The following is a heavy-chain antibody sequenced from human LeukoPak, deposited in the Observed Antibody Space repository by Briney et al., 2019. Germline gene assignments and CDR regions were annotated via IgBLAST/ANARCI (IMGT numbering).Heavy chain of an antibody. Sequence: ASVKVSCKASGYTFTGYYMHWVRQAPGQGLEWMGLINPNSGGTNYAQKFQGWVTMTRDTSISTAYMELSRLRSDDTAVYYCARSGPYSSGGDPFDYWGQGTLVTVSS. CDR1: GYTFTGYY. D-gene: IGHD6-19*01. CDR3: ARSGPYSSGGDPFDY. CDR2: INPNSGGT. V-gene: IGHV1-2*04. J-gene: IGHJ4*02.